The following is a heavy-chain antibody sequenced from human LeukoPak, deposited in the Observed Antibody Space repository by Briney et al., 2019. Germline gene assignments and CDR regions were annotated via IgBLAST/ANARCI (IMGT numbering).Heavy chain of an antibody. J-gene: IGHJ4*02. CDR3: ARGLRFLEWLPYYFDY. Sequence: SQTLSLTCTVSGGSISSGGYYWSWIRQPPGKGLEWSGYIYHSGSTYYNPSLKSRVTISVDRSKNQFSLKLSSVTAADTAVYYCARGLRFLEWLPYYFDYWGQGTLVTVSS. D-gene: IGHD3-3*01. V-gene: IGHV4-30-2*01. CDR1: GGSISSGGYY. CDR2: IYHSGST.